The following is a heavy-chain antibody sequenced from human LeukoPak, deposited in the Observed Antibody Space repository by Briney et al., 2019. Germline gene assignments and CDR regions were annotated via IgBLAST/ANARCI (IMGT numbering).Heavy chain of an antibody. Sequence: SETLSLTCTVSGGSISSYYWSWIRQPPGKGLEWIGYIYYSGGTNYNPSLKSRVTISVDTSKNQFSLKLSSVTAADTAVYYCARSQSSDYDFWSGYYTRYYMDVWGKGTTVTVSS. V-gene: IGHV4-59*01. CDR2: IYYSGGT. D-gene: IGHD3-3*01. CDR3: ARSQSSDYDFWSGYYTRYYMDV. CDR1: GGSISSYY. J-gene: IGHJ6*03.